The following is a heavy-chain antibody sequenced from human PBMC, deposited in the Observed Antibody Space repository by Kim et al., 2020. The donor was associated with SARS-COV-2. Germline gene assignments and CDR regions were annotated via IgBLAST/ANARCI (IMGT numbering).Heavy chain of an antibody. V-gene: IGHV3-48*03. CDR3: ARDPLFYDSSGDGDY. CDR1: GFSFKTYE. D-gene: IGHD5-12*01. CDR2: ISSSGDLR. Sequence: GGSLRLSCAASGFSFKTYEMNWVRQAPGKGLEWVSYISSSGDLRYYADSVKGRFTISRDNAKNSLVLQMNSLRADDTAVYYCARDPLFYDSSGDGDYWGQGTLVTVSS. J-gene: IGHJ4*02.